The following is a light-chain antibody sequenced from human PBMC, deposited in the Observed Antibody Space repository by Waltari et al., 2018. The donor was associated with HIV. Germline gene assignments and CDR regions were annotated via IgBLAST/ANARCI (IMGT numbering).Light chain of an antibody. CDR1: QSISRY. Sequence: DIQMTQAPSSLSASVGAGVTITCRASQSISRYLNLYQQKQGKAPKLLILSTSSLQRGVPSRFSGSGSGTEFTLTISGLQFEASATYYCQQSYTSPHTFGQGTNVEIK. CDR3: QQSYTSPHT. J-gene: IGKJ2*01. CDR2: STS. V-gene: IGKV1-39*01.